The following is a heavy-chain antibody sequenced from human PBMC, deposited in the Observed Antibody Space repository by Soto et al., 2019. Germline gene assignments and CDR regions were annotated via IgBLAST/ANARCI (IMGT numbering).Heavy chain of an antibody. V-gene: IGHV3-33*01. J-gene: IGHJ6*01. CDR2: IWFDGVKE. CDR3: TSATFDV. Sequence: GGSLRLSCAVSGFSFSTYAMHWVRQAPGKGLEWLAIIWFDGVKEYYAESVRGRFTISIDNSKNTVFLQMDTVGAEDSALYYWTSATFDVWGQGTTVTVSS. CDR1: GFSFSTYA.